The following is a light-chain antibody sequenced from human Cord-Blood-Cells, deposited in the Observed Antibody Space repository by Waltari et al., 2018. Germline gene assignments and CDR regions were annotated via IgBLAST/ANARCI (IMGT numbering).Light chain of an antibody. J-gene: IGLJ2*01. Sequence: QSALTQPPSVSGSPGQSVTISCTGTSSDVGSYNRVSWYQQPPGTAPTLMIYEVSNRPSGVPNRFSGSTSGNTASLTISGLQAGDEADYYCSSYTSSSTLVFGGGTKLTVL. V-gene: IGLV2-18*02. CDR1: SSDVGSYNR. CDR3: SSYTSSSTLV. CDR2: EVS.